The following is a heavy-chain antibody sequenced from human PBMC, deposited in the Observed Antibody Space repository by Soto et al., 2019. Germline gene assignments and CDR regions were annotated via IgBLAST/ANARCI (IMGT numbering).Heavy chain of an antibody. CDR1: GFTFTDFY. Sequence: QVQLVESGGGLVKPGGSLRLSCAASGFTFTDFYVTWIRQAPGKGLEWLSFISTHDITYYADSVKGRFTISRDNAKKSGYLQMNSLRADDTAVYYCARFASGNYKPLDSWGQGTLVTVSS. V-gene: IGHV3-11*01. CDR3: ARFASGNYKPLDS. CDR2: ISTHDIT. D-gene: IGHD3-10*01. J-gene: IGHJ4*02.